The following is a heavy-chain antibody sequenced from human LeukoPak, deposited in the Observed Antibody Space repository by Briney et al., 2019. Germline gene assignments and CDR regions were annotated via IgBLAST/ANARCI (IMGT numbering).Heavy chain of an antibody. V-gene: IGHV3-30*02. CDR1: GFIFSTYG. CDR2: IWYDGNKK. J-gene: IGHJ4*02. CDR3: ATGHYYNSGRAFDY. Sequence: GGSLRLSCAASGFIFSTYGMHWVRQAPGKGLEWVAFIWYDGNKKYDADSVRGRFTISRDNSKNTLYLQMNSLRPEGTAVYYCATGHYYNSGRAFDYWGQGTLVTVSP. D-gene: IGHD3-10*01.